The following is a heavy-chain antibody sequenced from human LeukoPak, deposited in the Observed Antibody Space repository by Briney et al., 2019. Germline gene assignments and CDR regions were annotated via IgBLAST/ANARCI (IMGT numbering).Heavy chain of an antibody. V-gene: IGHV1-8*01. CDR2: MNPVTGDA. CDR1: GYTFNSHD. D-gene: IGHD2-2*01. CDR3: ARAPMGTAAFY. Sequence: ASVKVSCKASGYTFNSHDINWVRQATGQGLEWMGWMNPVTGDAGSTQKFQGRVTLTRDTSISTAYMELSSLTSDDTAFYYCARAPMGTAAFYWGQGTLVTVSS. J-gene: IGHJ4*02.